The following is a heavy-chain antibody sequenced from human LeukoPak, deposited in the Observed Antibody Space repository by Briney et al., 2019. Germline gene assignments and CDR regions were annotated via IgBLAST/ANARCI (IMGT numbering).Heavy chain of an antibody. V-gene: IGHV3-21*03. J-gene: IGHJ3*02. CDR3: TTALNFDILTGLYQPIAAFDI. CDR1: GFTFSSYS. D-gene: IGHD3-9*01. Sequence: GGSLRLSCAASGFTFSSYSMNWVRQAPGKGLEWVSSISSSSSYIYYADPVKGRFTISRDNAKNSLYLQMNSLKTEDTGVYYCTTALNFDILTGLYQPIAAFDIWGQGTLVTVSS. CDR2: ISSSSSYI.